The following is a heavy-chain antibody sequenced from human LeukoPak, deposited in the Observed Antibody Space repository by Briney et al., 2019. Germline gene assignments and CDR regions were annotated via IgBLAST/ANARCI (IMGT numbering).Heavy chain of an antibody. V-gene: IGHV3-48*01. D-gene: IGHD4-17*01. CDR2: ISSSSSTI. J-gene: IGHJ3*02. CDR3: ASTVPLDAFDI. CDR1: GFTFSSYS. Sequence: GGSLRLSCAASGFTFSSYSMNSVRHAPGKGLEWVSYISSSSSTIYYADSVKGRFTISRDNAKNSLYLQMNSLRAEDTAVYYCASTVPLDAFDIWGQGTMVTVSS.